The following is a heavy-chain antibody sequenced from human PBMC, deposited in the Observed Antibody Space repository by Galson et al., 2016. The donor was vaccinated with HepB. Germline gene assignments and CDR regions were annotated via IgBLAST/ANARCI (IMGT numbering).Heavy chain of an antibody. V-gene: IGHV3-53*01. Sequence: SLRLSCAASGFTVSNNYMIWFRQAPGKGLEWVSLIYSGGDTRYADSVKGRFTLSRDSSNNTLYLQMNSLRVEDTAVYYCARDGSGGPTGGLWGRGTRVTVSS. CDR1: GFTVSNNY. CDR3: ARDGSGGPTGGL. D-gene: IGHD6-19*01. CDR2: IYSGGDT. J-gene: IGHJ2*01.